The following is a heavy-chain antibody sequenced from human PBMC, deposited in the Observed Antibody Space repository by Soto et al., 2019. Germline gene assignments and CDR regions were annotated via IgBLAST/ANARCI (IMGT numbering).Heavy chain of an antibody. Sequence: QVQLQESGPGLVKPSETLSLTCTVSGGSISSYYWTWIRQPPGKGLEWIGFMYNSGSTHYNPSLKSRVNISLDTSKHQFSLNLRSVTAADTAVYYCASMGYHYGSGSYPLDYWGQGTLVTVSS. CDR2: MYNSGST. CDR3: ASMGYHYGSGSYPLDY. V-gene: IGHV4-59*08. CDR1: GGSISSYY. J-gene: IGHJ4*02. D-gene: IGHD3-10*01.